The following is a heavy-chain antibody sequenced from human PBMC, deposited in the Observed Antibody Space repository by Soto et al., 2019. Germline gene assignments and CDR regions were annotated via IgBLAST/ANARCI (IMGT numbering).Heavy chain of an antibody. D-gene: IGHD3-3*01. CDR2: IYYSGST. J-gene: IGHJ4*02. CDR1: GGSISSSSYY. Sequence: LSLTCTVSGGSISSSSYYWGWIRQPPGKGLEWIGSIYYSGSTYYNPSLKSRVTISVDTSKNQFSLKLSSVTAADTAVYYCARQSAIFGVVIIGLIGYWGQGALVTVS. V-gene: IGHV4-39*01. CDR3: ARQSAIFGVVIIGLIGY.